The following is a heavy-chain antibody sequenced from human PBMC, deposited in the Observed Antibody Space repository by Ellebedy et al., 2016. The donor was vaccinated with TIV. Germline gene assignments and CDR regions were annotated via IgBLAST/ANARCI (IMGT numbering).Heavy chain of an antibody. J-gene: IGHJ4*02. D-gene: IGHD5-12*01. CDR3: AKDRLGGYAFDY. Sequence: AASVKVSCKASGYTFTGHFLHWVRQAPGQGLEWMGWINPNSGGTKYAQKFQGRVTMTRDTSISTAYMEVSRLGSDDTAVYFCAKDRLGGYAFDYWGQGTLVTVSS. CDR2: INPNSGGT. CDR1: GYTFTGHF. V-gene: IGHV1-2*02.